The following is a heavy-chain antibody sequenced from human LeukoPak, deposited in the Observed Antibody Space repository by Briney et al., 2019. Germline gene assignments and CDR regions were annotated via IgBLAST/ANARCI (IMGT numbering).Heavy chain of an antibody. D-gene: IGHD4-23*01. CDR1: GFTFSNDW. V-gene: IGHV3-7*03. Sequence: PGGSLRLSCAASGFTFSNDWMNWVRRAPGQGLEWVANINQDGSGKYYVDSVKGRFTNSRDNAKNSLFLQMNSLRAEDTAVYYCARGLRWVDYWGQGTLVTVSS. J-gene: IGHJ4*02. CDR3: ARGLRWVDY. CDR2: INQDGSGK.